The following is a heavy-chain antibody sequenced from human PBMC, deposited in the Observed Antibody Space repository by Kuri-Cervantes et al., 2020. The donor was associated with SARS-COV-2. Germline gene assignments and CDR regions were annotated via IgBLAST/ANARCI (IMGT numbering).Heavy chain of an antibody. V-gene: IGHV3-73*01. J-gene: IGHJ4*02. CDR1: GFTFSSYA. Sequence: GESLKISCAASGFTFSSYAMSWVRQASGKGLEWVGRVRGKANNYATAYAVSVKGRFTISRDDSKNMAYLQMNSLKTEDTAVYYCTTLIDYWGQGALVTVSS. CDR2: VRGKANNYAT. CDR3: TTLIDY.